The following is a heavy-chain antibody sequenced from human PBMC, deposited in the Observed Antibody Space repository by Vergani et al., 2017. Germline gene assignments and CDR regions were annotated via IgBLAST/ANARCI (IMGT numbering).Heavy chain of an antibody. CDR2: ISGSGGST. Sequence: EVQLVESGGGLVKPGGSLRLSCAASGFTFSSYSMNWVRQAPGKGLEWVSAISGSGGSTYYADSVKGRFTISRDNSKNTLYLQMNSLRAEDTAVYYCAREAVAGYYYYGMDVWGQGTTVTVSS. CDR3: AREAVAGYYYYGMDV. J-gene: IGHJ6*02. D-gene: IGHD6-19*01. CDR1: GFTFSSYS. V-gene: IGHV3-23*04.